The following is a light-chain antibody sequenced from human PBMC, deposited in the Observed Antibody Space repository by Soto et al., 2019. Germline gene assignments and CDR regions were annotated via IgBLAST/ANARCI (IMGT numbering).Light chain of an antibody. Sequence: ESVLTQSPGTLSLSPGERATLSCRASQSVSSTYLAWYQQKPGQAPRLLIYGASSRATGIPDRFSGSGSGTDFTLTITRLESEDFAVYFCQQYGISPAYTFGQRTKLEIK. CDR3: QQYGISPAYT. J-gene: IGKJ2*01. CDR1: QSVSSTY. CDR2: GAS. V-gene: IGKV3-20*01.